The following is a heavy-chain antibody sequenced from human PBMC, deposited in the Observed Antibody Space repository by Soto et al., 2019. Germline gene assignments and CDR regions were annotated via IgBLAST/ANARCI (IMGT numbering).Heavy chain of an antibody. CDR3: ARQPRGPGYGERGLYFDH. CDR1: GGSTNSRSDY. CDR2: VYYSGST. J-gene: IGHJ4*02. V-gene: IGHV4-39*01. D-gene: IGHD3-16*01. Sequence: SETLSLTCTVSGGSTNSRSDYWGWIRQPPGKGLEWIGSVYYSGSTHDNPSLQSRVTISVDTSRNQFSLNLISVTAAATAVYFCARQPRGPGYGERGLYFDHWGQGTLVTVSS.